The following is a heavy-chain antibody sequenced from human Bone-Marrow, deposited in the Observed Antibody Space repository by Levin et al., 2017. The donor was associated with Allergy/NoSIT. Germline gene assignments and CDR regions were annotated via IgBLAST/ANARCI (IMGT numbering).Heavy chain of an antibody. J-gene: IGHJ3*02. CDR1: GYTFTSYY. CDR3: ARGMTTVTFLGAFDI. D-gene: IGHD4-17*01. V-gene: IGHV1-46*01. CDR2: INPSGGST. Sequence: GESLKISCKASGYTFTSYYMHWVRQAPGQGLEWMGIINPSGGSTSYAQKFQGRVTMTRDTSTSTVYMELSSLRSEDTAGYYCARGMTTVTFLGAFDIWGQGTMVTVSS.